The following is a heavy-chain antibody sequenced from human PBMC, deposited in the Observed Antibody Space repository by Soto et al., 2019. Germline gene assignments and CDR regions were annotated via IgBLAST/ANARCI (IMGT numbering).Heavy chain of an antibody. V-gene: IGHV3-23*01. CDR1: GFTFSSYA. D-gene: IGHD2-2*01. CDR3: ARVRRLGYCSSTSWSRSGIDY. Sequence: GGSLRLSCAASGFTFSSYAMSWVRQAPGKGLEWVSAISGSGGSTYYADSVKGRFTISRDNSKNTLYLQMNSLRAEDTAVYYCARVRRLGYCSSTSWSRSGIDYFGQGTLLTVSS. CDR2: ISGSGGST. J-gene: IGHJ4*01.